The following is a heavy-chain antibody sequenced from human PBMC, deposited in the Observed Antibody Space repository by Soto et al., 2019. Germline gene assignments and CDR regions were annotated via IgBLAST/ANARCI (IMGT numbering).Heavy chain of an antibody. CDR3: ARSNYYGSGSYRDPYFDY. V-gene: IGHV4-30-2*01. J-gene: IGHJ4*02. Sequence: SETLSLTGAVSGGSISSGGYSWSRIRRPPGKGLEWIGYIYHSGSTYYNPSLKSRVTISVDRSKNQFSLKLSSVTAADTAVYYCARSNYYGSGSYRDPYFDYWGQGTLVTVSS. D-gene: IGHD3-10*01. CDR2: IYHSGST. CDR1: GGSISSGGYS.